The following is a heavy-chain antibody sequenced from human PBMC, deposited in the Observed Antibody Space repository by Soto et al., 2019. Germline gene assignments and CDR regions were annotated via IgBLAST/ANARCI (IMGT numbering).Heavy chain of an antibody. Sequence: QVQLQESGPGLVKPSGTLSLTCAVSGDSISGSNWWSWVRQSPGEGLEWSGEIYHSGNTNYNPSLRGPATISGDKSKNQFSLRLNSVTAAATAVYYCVRVVWGVPAPGTSGWFDPWGQGTLVTVSS. CDR3: VRVVWGVPAPGTSGWFDP. CDR2: IYHSGNT. D-gene: IGHD6-13*01. CDR1: GDSISGSNW. J-gene: IGHJ5*02. V-gene: IGHV4-4*02.